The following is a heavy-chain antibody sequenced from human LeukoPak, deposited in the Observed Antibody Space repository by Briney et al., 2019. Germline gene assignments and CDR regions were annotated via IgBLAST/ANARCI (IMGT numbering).Heavy chain of an antibody. J-gene: IGHJ4*02. CDR2: IYSGRTT. CDR1: AGSISSSSHH. Sequence: PSETLSLTCTVSAGSISSSSHHWGWIRQSPGKGLEWIGSIYSGRTTYYNPSLNSRVTISVLTSKNQFSLQLHSVTAADTAVYYCVRHDGRGGATMVSLDSWGQGSLVTVSS. V-gene: IGHV4-39*01. D-gene: IGHD5-12*01. CDR3: VRHDGRGGATMVSLDS.